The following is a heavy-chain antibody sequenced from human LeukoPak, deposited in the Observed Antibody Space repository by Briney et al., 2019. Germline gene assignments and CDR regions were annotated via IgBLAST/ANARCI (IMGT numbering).Heavy chain of an antibody. J-gene: IGHJ4*02. D-gene: IGHD3-10*01. CDR1: GFTFSSYE. Sequence: GGSLRLSCAASGFTFSSYEMNWVRQAPGKGLVWVSYISSSGSTIYYADSVKGRFTISRDNAKNSLYLQMNSLRAEDTAVYYCARGVLPPLFDYWGQGTLVTVSS. V-gene: IGHV3-48*03. CDR3: ARGVLPPLFDY. CDR2: ISSSGSTI.